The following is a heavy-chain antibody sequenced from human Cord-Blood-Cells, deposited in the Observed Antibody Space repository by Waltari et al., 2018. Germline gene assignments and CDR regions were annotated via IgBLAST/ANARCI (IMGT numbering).Heavy chain of an antibody. CDR3: ARDRGYDFWSGYPNWFDP. CDR1: GYTFTSYG. D-gene: IGHD3-3*01. V-gene: IGHV1-18*04. CDR2: ISAYNGNT. J-gene: IGHJ5*02. Sequence: QVQLVPSGAEVKKPGASVKVSCKASGYTFTSYGISWVRQAPGQGLEWMGWISAYNGNTNYAQKLQGRVTMTTDTSTSTAYMELRSLRSDDTAVYYCARDRGYDFWSGYPNWFDPWGQGTLVTVSS.